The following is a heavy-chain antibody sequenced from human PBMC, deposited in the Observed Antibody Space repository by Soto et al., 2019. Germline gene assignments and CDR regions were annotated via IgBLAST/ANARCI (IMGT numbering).Heavy chain of an antibody. V-gene: IGHV3-30-3*01. CDR3: ARPLWFGESYYYGLDV. J-gene: IGHJ6*02. D-gene: IGHD3-10*01. CDR1: GFTFSSYA. CDR2: ISYEGTNK. Sequence: QVQLGESGGGVVQPGRSLRLSCAASGFTFSSYAMHWVRQAPGKGVEWVAVISYEGTNKYYADSVKGRFTISRDNSKNALFLQMNSLTTEDTAVYYCARPLWFGESYYYGLDVWGQGTTVTVSS.